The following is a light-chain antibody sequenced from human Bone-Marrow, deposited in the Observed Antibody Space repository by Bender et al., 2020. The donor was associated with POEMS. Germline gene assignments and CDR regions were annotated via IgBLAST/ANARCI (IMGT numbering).Light chain of an antibody. V-gene: IGLV3-21*02. Sequence: SYVLTQPPSVSVAPGQTATISCGGQNIEKENVHWYQQKPGHAPVVVLFNDDDRPSGIPDRFSGSNSGNTATLSISRVEAGDEADYFCQIWINRGDSVVFGGGTRLTVL. CDR2: NDD. CDR1: NIEKEN. J-gene: IGLJ2*01. CDR3: QIWINRGDSVV.